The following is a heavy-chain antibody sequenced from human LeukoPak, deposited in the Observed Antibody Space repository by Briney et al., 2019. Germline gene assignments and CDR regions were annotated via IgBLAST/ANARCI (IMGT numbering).Heavy chain of an antibody. CDR2: IRYDGSNK. J-gene: IGHJ4*02. CDR1: GFTFSSYG. D-gene: IGHD6-19*01. Sequence: GGSLRLSCAASGFTFSSYGMHWVRQAPGKGLEWVAFIRYDGSNKYHADSVKGRFTISRDNSKNTLYLQMNSLRAEDTAVYYCAKDLSGWYYFDYWGQGTLVTVSS. V-gene: IGHV3-30*02. CDR3: AKDLSGWYYFDY.